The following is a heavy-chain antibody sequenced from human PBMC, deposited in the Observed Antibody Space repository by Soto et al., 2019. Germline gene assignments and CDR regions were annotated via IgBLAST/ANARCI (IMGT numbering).Heavy chain of an antibody. V-gene: IGHV1-2*02. CDR1: GYTFTGYY. Sequence: QVQLVQSGAEVKKPGASVKVSCKASGYTFTGYYMHWVRQAPGQGLEWMGWINPNSGGTNYAQKFQGRVTMTRDTAIRTAYMELSRLRCDDMAVYYCARSRPRIAVAWTFLRDWFDPWGQGTLVTVSS. CDR3: ARSRPRIAVAWTFLRDWFDP. J-gene: IGHJ5*02. D-gene: IGHD6-19*01. CDR2: INPNSGGT.